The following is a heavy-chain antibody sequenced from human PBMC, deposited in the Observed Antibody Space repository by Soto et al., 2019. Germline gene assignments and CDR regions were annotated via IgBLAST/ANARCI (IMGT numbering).Heavy chain of an antibody. CDR3: AKTATYVNGYDNTGYSSEDY. D-gene: IGHD3-22*01. Sequence: VQLVESGGGVVLPGRSVRLSCEVSGFTFSDFGLDWVRQAPGKGLEWVAIISHDGSKRFYADSVKGRFTISRDNSKNTFYLKMSSRRPEDTALYYCAKTATYVNGYDNTGYSSEDYWGHGTLVTVSS. CDR2: ISHDGSKR. J-gene: IGHJ4*01. CDR1: GFTFSDFG. V-gene: IGHV3-30*18.